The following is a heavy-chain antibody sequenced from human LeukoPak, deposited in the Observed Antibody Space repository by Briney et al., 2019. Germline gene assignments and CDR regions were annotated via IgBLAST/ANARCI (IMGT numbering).Heavy chain of an antibody. CDR3: ARHPDFWSPLDV. CDR1: GYTFTSYA. D-gene: IGHD3-3*01. J-gene: IGHJ6*02. CDR2: INAGNGNT. V-gene: IGHV1-3*01. Sequence: ASVKVSCKASGYTFTSYAKHWVRQAPGQRLEWMGWINAGNGNTKYSQKFQGRVTITRDTSASTAYMELSSLRSEDTAVYYCARHPDFWSPLDVWGQGTTVTVSS.